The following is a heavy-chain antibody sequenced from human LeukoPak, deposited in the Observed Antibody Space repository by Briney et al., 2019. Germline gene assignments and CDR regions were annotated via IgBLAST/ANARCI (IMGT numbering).Heavy chain of an antibody. CDR3: AKVLALTEHYWYGMDV. J-gene: IGHJ6*02. CDR1: GFTFSTYP. V-gene: IGHV3-23*01. Sequence: GGSLRPSCAASGFTFSTYPMNWIRQAPGKGLEWVSGISDSGSRTYYADNVKGRFTVSRDNSKNTVFLQMNSLRADDTAVYYCAKVLALTEHYWYGMDVWGQGATVTVSS. CDR2: ISDSGSRT.